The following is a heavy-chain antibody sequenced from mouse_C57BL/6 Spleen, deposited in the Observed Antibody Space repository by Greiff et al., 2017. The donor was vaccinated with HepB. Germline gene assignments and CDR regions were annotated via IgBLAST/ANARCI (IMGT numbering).Heavy chain of an antibody. V-gene: IGHV5-17*01. CDR2: ISSGSSTI. Sequence: EVKLMESGGGLVKPGGSLKLSCAASGFTFSDYGMHWVRQAPEKGLEWVAYISSGSSTIYYADTVKGRFTISRDNAKNTLFLQMTSLRSEDTAMYYCASDYYYGTFAYWGQGTLVTVSA. D-gene: IGHD1-1*01. CDR3: ASDYYYGTFAY. CDR1: GFTFSDYG. J-gene: IGHJ3*01.